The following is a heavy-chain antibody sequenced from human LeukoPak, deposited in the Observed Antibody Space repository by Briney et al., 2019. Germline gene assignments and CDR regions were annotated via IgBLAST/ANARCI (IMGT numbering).Heavy chain of an antibody. V-gene: IGHV4-34*01. D-gene: IGHD1-26*01. CDR2: INHSGST. CDR3: ARNANRATSYHYFDY. CDR1: GGSFSGYY. Sequence: SETLSLTCAVYGGSFSGYYWSWIRQPPGKGLEWIGEINHSGSTNYNPSLKSRVTISVDTSKNQFSLKLSSVTAADTAVYYCARNANRATSYHYFDYWGQGTLVTVSS. J-gene: IGHJ4*02.